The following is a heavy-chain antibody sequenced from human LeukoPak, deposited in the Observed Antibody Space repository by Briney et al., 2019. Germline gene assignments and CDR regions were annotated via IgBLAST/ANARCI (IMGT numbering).Heavy chain of an antibody. CDR2: IYYSGGT. Sequence: PSETLSLTCTVSGGSISSGGYYWSWIRQHPGKGLEWIGYIYYSGGTYYNPSLKSRVTISVDTSKNQFSLKLSSVTAADTAVYYCAREISGYYYFDYWGQGTLVTVSS. J-gene: IGHJ4*02. D-gene: IGHD3-22*01. V-gene: IGHV4-31*03. CDR3: AREISGYYYFDY. CDR1: GGSISSGGYY.